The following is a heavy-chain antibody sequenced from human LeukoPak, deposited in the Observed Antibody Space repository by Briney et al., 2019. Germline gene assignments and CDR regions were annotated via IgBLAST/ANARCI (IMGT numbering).Heavy chain of an antibody. CDR2: ISSSSSYI. D-gene: IGHD2-2*02. Sequence: GGSLRLSCAASGFTFSSYSMNWVRQAPGKGLEWVSSISSSSSYIYYADSVKGRFTISRGNAKNSLYLQMNSLRAEDTAVYYCARVYCSSTSCYMANNWNYGDYWGQGTLVTVSS. V-gene: IGHV3-21*01. CDR3: ARVYCSSTSCYMANNWNYGDY. CDR1: GFTFSSYS. J-gene: IGHJ4*02.